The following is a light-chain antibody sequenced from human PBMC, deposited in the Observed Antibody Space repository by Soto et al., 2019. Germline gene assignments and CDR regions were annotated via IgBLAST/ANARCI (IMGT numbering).Light chain of an antibody. CDR1: SSDVGYYDF. V-gene: IGLV2-14*03. Sequence: QSVLTQPASVSGSPGQSITISCTGTSSDVGYYDFVSWYQQHPGKAPKLMIYDVSHRPSGVSNRFSGSKSGNTASLTISGLQAEDEADYYCSSYTPSSILLSGTGTKVTVL. J-gene: IGLJ1*01. CDR3: SSYTPSSILL. CDR2: DVS.